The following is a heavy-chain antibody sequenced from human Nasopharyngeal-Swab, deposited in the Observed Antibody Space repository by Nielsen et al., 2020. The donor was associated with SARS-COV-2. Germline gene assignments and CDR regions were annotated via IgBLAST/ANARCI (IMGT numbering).Heavy chain of an antibody. CDR2: IYHSGST. CDR3: ARGGYSSGWVVY. V-gene: IGHV4-38-2*02. J-gene: IGHJ4*02. Sequence: SETLSLTCTVSGYSISSGYYWGWIRQPPGKGLEWNGSIYHSGSTYYNPSLKSRVTISVDTSKNQFSLKLSSVTAADTAVYYCARGGYSSGWVVYWGQGTLVTVSS. D-gene: IGHD6-19*01. CDR1: GYSISSGYY.